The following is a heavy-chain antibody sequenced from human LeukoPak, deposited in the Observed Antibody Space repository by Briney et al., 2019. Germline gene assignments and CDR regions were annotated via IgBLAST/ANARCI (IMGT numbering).Heavy chain of an antibody. J-gene: IGHJ4*02. CDR2: INHSGST. D-gene: IGHD5-18*01. V-gene: IGHV4-34*01. CDR1: GGSFSGYY. Sequence: SETLSLTCAVYGGSFSGYYWSWIRQPPGKGLEWIGEINHSGSTNYNPSLKSRVTISVDTSKNQFSLKLSSVTAGDTAVYYCARGPQGGYSYGPPPSYWGQGTLVTVSS. CDR3: ARGPQGGYSYGPPPSY.